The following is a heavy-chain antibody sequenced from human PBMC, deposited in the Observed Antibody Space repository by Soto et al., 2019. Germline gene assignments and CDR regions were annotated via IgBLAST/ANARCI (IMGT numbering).Heavy chain of an antibody. CDR3: AKDGGYPRGVPAAIQGYYGMDV. J-gene: IGHJ6*02. Sequence: PGGSLRLSCAASGFTFSSYAMSWVRQAPGKGLEWVSAISGSGGSTYYADSVKGRFTISRDNSKNTLYLQMNSLRAEDTAVYYCAKDGGYPRGVPAAIQGYYGMDVWGQGTTVTVSS. CDR2: ISGSGGST. V-gene: IGHV3-23*01. D-gene: IGHD2-2*01. CDR1: GFTFSSYA.